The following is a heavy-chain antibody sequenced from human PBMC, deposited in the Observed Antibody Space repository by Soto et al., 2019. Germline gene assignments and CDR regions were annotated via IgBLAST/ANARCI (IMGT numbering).Heavy chain of an antibody. V-gene: IGHV1-58*02. CDR3: AADRMVRGFMVPYYYYGMDV. Sequence: ASVKVSCKASGFTFSNSAMQWMRQARGQRPEWMGWIVVGSGDTNYAQKFQEKVTITRDMSTSTAYMELSSLRSEDTAVYYCAADRMVRGFMVPYYYYGMDVWG. J-gene: IGHJ6*02. CDR1: GFTFSNSA. CDR2: IVVGSGDT. D-gene: IGHD3-10*01.